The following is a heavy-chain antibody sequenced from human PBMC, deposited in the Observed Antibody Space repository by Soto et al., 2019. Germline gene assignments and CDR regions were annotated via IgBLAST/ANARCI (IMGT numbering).Heavy chain of an antibody. Sequence: QVQLVESGGGVVQPGRSLRLSCTASGFTFSNYDMHWVRQAPGKGLEWMAFIWYDGSNKYYVDSVKGRFTISRDNSKNTLYLQVNSLRAEDTAAYYCARYSSTWFKTDYWGQGTLVTVSS. CDR2: IWYDGSNK. J-gene: IGHJ4*02. V-gene: IGHV3-33*01. D-gene: IGHD6-13*01. CDR3: ARYSSTWFKTDY. CDR1: GFTFSNYD.